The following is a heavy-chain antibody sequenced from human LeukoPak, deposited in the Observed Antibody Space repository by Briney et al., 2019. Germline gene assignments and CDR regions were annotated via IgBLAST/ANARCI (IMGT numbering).Heavy chain of an antibody. V-gene: IGHV3-21*01. CDR3: ARHPGGFTGIVNYYYMDV. CDR1: GFTFSSYS. J-gene: IGHJ6*03. Sequence: GGSLRLSCAAYGFTFSSYSMNWVRQAPGKGLEWVSFYADSVKGRFTISRDNSKNTLFLQMNSLRAEDTALYYCARHPGGFTGIVNYYYMDVWGKGTTVTVSS. D-gene: IGHD1-26*01.